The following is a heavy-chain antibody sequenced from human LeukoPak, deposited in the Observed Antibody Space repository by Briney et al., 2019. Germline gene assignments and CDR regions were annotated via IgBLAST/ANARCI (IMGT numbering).Heavy chain of an antibody. CDR1: GGSISSHY. CDR2: IYYSGST. D-gene: IGHD3-10*01. CDR3: ARDSENDGSGRYNYYYSYMDV. J-gene: IGHJ6*03. V-gene: IGHV4-59*11. Sequence: SETLSLTCTVSGGSISSHYWSWIRQPPGKGLEWIGYIYYSGSTNYNPSLKSRVTISVDTSKNQFSLKLSSVTAADTAVYYCARDSENDGSGRYNYYYSYMDVWGKGTTVTVSS.